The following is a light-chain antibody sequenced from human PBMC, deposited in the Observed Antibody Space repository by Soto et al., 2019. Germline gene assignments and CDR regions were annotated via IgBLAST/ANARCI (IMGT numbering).Light chain of an antibody. CDR3: QQYGSSTYT. CDR1: QSVSSNH. Sequence: EIVLTQSPGSLSLSPRERATLSCRASQSVSSNHLAWYQQKPGQAPRLLIYGASRRATGIPDRFSGSGSGTDFTLTISRLEPEDFAMYYCQQYGSSTYTFGQGTKVDIK. V-gene: IGKV3-20*01. J-gene: IGKJ2*01. CDR2: GAS.